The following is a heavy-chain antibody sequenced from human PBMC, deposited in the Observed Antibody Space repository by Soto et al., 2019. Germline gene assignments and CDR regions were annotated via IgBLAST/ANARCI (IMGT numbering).Heavy chain of an antibody. CDR1: GGSFSGYY. CDR2: INHSGST. D-gene: IGHD2-2*01. Sequence: SETLSLTCAVYGGSFSGYYWSWIRQPPGKGLEWIGEINHSGSTNYNPSLKSRVTISVDTSKNQFSLKLSSVTAADTAVYYCARASNRGIVVVPAAMGYFQHWGQGTLVTVSS. J-gene: IGHJ1*01. CDR3: ARASNRGIVVVPAAMGYFQH. V-gene: IGHV4-34*01.